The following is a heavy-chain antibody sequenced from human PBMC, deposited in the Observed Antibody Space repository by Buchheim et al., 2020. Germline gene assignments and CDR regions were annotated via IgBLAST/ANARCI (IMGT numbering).Heavy chain of an antibody. Sequence: QVQLVESGGGVVQPGRSLRLSCAASRFTFSSYAMHWVRQAPGKGLEWVAAISYDGSNKYYADSVKGRFTISRDNSKNTLYLQMNSLRAEDTAVYYCARDSHYYDSSVYIDCWGQGTL. V-gene: IGHV3-30-3*01. CDR3: ARDSHYYDSSVYIDC. CDR2: ISYDGSNK. CDR1: RFTFSSYA. D-gene: IGHD3-22*01. J-gene: IGHJ4*02.